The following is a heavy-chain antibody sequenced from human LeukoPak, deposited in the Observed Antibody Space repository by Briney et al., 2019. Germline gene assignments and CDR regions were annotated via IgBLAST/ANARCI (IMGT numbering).Heavy chain of an antibody. Sequence: PGGSLRLSCAASGFTFSSYSMNWVRQAPGKGLEWVSSISSSSSYIYYADSVKGRFTISRDNAKNSLYLQMNSLRAEDTVVYYCARVRYDILTPTNLWYFDLWGRGTLVTVSS. J-gene: IGHJ2*01. CDR1: GFTFSSYS. CDR2: ISSSSSYI. CDR3: ARVRYDILTPTNLWYFDL. D-gene: IGHD3-9*01. V-gene: IGHV3-21*01.